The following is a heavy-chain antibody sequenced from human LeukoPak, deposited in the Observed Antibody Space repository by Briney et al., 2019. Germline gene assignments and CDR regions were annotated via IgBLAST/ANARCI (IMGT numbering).Heavy chain of an antibody. CDR3: ARDRIGIGYYFDY. V-gene: IGHV1-69*13. CDR1: GGTFSSYA. CDR2: IVPIFGTA. Sequence: ASVKVSCTASGGTFSSYAISWVRQAPGQGLEWMGGIVPIFGTANYAQKFQGRVTITADESTSTAYMELSSLRSEDTAVYYCARDRIGIGYYFDYWGQGTLVTVSS. J-gene: IGHJ4*02. D-gene: IGHD2-15*01.